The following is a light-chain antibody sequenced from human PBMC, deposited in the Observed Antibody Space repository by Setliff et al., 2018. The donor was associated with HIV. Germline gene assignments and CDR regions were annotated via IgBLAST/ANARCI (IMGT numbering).Light chain of an antibody. J-gene: IGLJ1*01. CDR3: SSYAITNTLP. CDR2: EVR. V-gene: IGLV2-14*02. CDR1: SSDVGSYSL. Sequence: QSALTQPASVSGSPGQSITISCTGTSSDVGSYSLVSWYQQHPGKAPKLIIYEVRNRPSGVSNRFSGSKSGNTASLTISGLQAEDEADYYCSSYAITNTLPFGTGTKV.